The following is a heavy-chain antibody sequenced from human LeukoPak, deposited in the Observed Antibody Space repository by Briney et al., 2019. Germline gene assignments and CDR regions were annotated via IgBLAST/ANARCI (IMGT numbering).Heavy chain of an antibody. CDR2: INPNSGGT. CDR3: ARDQKGWFGDSQRQGFDP. Sequence: VASVKVSCKASGYTFTGYYMHWVRQAPGQGLEWMGWINPNSGGTNYAQKFQGRVTMTRDTSISTAYMELSRLRSDDTAVYYCARDQKGWFGDSQRQGFDPWGQGTLVTVSS. D-gene: IGHD3-10*01. V-gene: IGHV1-2*02. CDR1: GYTFTGYY. J-gene: IGHJ5*02.